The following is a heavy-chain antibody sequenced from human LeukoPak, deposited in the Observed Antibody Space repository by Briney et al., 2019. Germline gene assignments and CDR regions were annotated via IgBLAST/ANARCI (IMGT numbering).Heavy chain of an antibody. CDR1: GGSISSYY. CDR3: ARGPHQLVVLRD. CDR2: VSYRGST. V-gene: IGHV4-59*01. Sequence: PSETLSLTCIVSGGSISSYYWIWIRQPPGKGLEWIGYVSYRGSTYYNPSLKSRLTISGDTSKNQFSLELRSVTSVDTAAYYCARGPHQLVVLRDWGQGTLVTVSS. J-gene: IGHJ4*02. D-gene: IGHD3-22*01.